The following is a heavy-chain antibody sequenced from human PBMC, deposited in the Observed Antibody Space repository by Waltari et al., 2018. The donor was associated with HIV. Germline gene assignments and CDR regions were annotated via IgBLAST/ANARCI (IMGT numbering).Heavy chain of an antibody. V-gene: IGHV3-15*01. J-gene: IGHJ4*02. CDR3: TSWQGGSF. Sequence: RQAPGKGVEWVARIKNNANGGAVDYGARVKGRFTISRDDSKSMVYLQMNNLEADDTAVYFCTSWQGGSFWGQGTLVTVSS. CDR2: IKNNANGGAV. D-gene: IGHD5-12*01.